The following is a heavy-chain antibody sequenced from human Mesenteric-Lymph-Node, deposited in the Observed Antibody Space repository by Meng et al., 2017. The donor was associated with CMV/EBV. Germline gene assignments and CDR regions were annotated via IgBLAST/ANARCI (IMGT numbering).Heavy chain of an antibody. V-gene: IGHV3-7*01. J-gene: IGHJ6*02. CDR1: GFTFDSYW. Sequence: GESLKISCAVSGFTFDSYWMSWVRQAPGKGLEWVANIKQDGSIKYYVDSVKGRFTISRDNAKNSLYLQMNSLRAEDTAVYYCARAKDYDFWSGFGYYYYGMDVWGQGTTVTVSS. CDR2: IKQDGSIK. D-gene: IGHD3-3*01. CDR3: ARAKDYDFWSGFGYYYYGMDV.